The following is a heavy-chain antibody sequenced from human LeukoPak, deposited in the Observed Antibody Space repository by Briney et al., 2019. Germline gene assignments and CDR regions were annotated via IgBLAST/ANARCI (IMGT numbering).Heavy chain of an antibody. CDR3: AAPKSSIAVAGSNFDY. Sequence: ASVKVSCKASGGTFSSYAISWVRQAPGQGREWMGGIIPIFGTANYAQKFQGRVTITADKSTSTAYMELSSLRSEDTAVYYCAAPKSSIAVAGSNFDYWGQGTLVTVSS. CDR1: GGTFSSYA. V-gene: IGHV1-69*06. CDR2: IIPIFGTA. J-gene: IGHJ4*02. D-gene: IGHD6-19*01.